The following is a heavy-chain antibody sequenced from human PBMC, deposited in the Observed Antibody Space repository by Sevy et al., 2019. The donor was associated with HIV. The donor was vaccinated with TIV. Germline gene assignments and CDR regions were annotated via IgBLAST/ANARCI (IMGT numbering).Heavy chain of an antibody. V-gene: IGHV1-18*04. D-gene: IGHD2-15*01. J-gene: IGHJ4*02. CDR1: GYTFTSYG. CDR3: ASRDSSGGSWVDFDY. Sequence: ASVKVSCKASGYTFTSYGISWVRQAPGQGLEWMGWISAYNGNTNYAQKLQGRVTMTTDTSTSTAYMELRSLRSDDTAVYYCASRDSSGGSWVDFDYWGQGTLVTVSS. CDR2: ISAYNGNT.